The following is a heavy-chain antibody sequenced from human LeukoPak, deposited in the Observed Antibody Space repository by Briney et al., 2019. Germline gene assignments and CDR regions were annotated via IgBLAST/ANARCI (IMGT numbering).Heavy chain of an antibody. CDR1: AFTFSTYW. J-gene: IGHJ6*04. D-gene: IGHD3-10*02. Sequence: GGSLRLSCAASAFTFSTYWMGWVRQDPGKGLEWVANIKQDGSEKYYVDSVKGRFTISRDNAKNSLYLQMNSLRAEDTAVYYCAELGITMIGGVWGKGTTVTISS. CDR3: AELGITMIGGV. V-gene: IGHV3-7*01. CDR2: IKQDGSEK.